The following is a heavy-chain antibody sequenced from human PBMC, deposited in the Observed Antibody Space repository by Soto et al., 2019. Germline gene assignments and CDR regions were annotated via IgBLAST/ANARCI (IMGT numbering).Heavy chain of an antibody. CDR1: GYTFTSYA. D-gene: IGHD3-10*01. Sequence: GASVKVSCKASGYTFTSYAMHWVRQAPGQRLEWMGWINAGNGNTKYSQKFQGRVTITRDTSASTAYMELSSLRSEDTAVYYCARDLGGYYYGSSIPGGFDPWGQGTLVTVSS. J-gene: IGHJ5*02. CDR2: INAGNGNT. V-gene: IGHV1-3*01. CDR3: ARDLGGYYYGSSIPGGFDP.